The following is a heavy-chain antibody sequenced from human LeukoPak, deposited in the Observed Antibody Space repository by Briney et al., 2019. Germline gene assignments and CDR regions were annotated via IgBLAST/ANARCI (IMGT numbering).Heavy chain of an antibody. CDR1: GFNFISHW. CDR2: IRQDEGEK. V-gene: IGHV3-7*01. CDR3: ARGFNWALDH. Sequence: GGSLRLSCAASGFNFISHWMTWVRQAPGKGLEWVANIRQDEGEKYYADSVTGRFTISRDNAKNAVYLQMDGLRAEDTAVYYCARGFNWALDHWGQGTLVTVSS. D-gene: IGHD5-24*01. J-gene: IGHJ4*02.